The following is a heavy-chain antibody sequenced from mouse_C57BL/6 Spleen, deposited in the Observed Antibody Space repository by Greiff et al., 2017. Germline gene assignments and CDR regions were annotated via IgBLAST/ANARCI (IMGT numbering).Heavy chain of an antibody. J-gene: IGHJ2*01. Sequence: DVKLQESGLGLVKPSQSLSLTCSVTGYSITSGYYWNWIRQFPGNKLEWMGYISYDGSNNYNPSLKNRISITRDTSKNQFFLKLNSVTTEDTATYYCAREGYDYDGFFDYWGQGTTLTVSS. CDR1: GYSITSGYY. CDR2: ISYDGSN. V-gene: IGHV3-6*01. CDR3: AREGYDYDGFFDY. D-gene: IGHD2-4*01.